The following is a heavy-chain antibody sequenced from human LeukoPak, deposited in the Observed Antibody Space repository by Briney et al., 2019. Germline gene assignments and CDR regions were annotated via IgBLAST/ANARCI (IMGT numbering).Heavy chain of an antibody. CDR3: ARAGDILLVSYFHYYGMDV. Sequence: GGSLRLSCAVSGFNFNTYSMNWVRQAPGKGPEWVSSISSTSNYIYYAESVKGRFAVSRDNAKNSLYLQMNSLRADDTAVYYCARAGDILLVSYFHYYGMDVWGQGTTVIVSS. CDR1: GFNFNTYS. V-gene: IGHV3-21*01. D-gene: IGHD7-27*01. CDR2: ISSTSNYI. J-gene: IGHJ6*02.